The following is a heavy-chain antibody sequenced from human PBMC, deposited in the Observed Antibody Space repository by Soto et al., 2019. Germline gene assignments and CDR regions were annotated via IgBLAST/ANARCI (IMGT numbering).Heavy chain of an antibody. CDR1: GGSFSGYY. V-gene: IGHV4-34*01. CDR2: INHSGST. Sequence: SETLSLTCAVYGGSFSGYYWSWVRQPPGKGLEWIGEINHSGSTNYNPSLKSRVTISVDTSKNQFSLKLSSVTAADTAVYYCATPKMTPDVFDFWGQGSMVTVSS. CDR3: ATPKMTPDVFDF. J-gene: IGHJ3*01.